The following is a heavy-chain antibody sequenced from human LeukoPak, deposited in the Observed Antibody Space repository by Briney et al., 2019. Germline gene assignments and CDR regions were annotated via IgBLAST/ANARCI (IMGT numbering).Heavy chain of an antibody. CDR1: GFSFSSYW. D-gene: IGHD6-13*01. V-gene: IGHV3-7*01. J-gene: IGHJ4*02. CDR2: IKQDGSVR. CDR3: ARGPICSSFDL. Sequence: GESLRLSCAASGFSFSSYWMSWVRQTPEKGLEFVANIKQDGSVRNYVESLKGRCTISRDNAKKSLYLEINSLRADDTAVYYCARGPICSSFDLWGQGTLVTVSS.